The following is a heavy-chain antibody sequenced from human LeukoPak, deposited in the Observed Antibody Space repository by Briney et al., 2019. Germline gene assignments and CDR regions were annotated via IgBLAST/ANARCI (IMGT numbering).Heavy chain of an antibody. D-gene: IGHD4-11*01. J-gene: IGHJ4*02. V-gene: IGHV3-48*03. CDR1: GFTFSSYE. CDR2: ISSSGTII. Sequence: GGSLRLSCTASGFTFSSYEMNWVRQAPGKGLEWVSHISSSGTIIYYADSVKGRFTISRDNAKNSLYLQMNSLRAEDTAVYYCARAMTSWGQGTPVTVSS. CDR3: ARAMTS.